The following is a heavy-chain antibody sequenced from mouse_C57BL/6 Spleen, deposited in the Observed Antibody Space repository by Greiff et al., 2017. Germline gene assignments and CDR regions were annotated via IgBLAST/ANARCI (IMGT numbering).Heavy chain of an antibody. CDR1: GFTFSSYA. J-gene: IGHJ3*01. D-gene: IGHD2-5*01. V-gene: IGHV5-9-1*02. CDR3: TRAGYSNPFAY. CDR2: ISSGGDYI. Sequence: DVMLVESGEGLVKPGGSLKLSCAASGFTFSSYAMSWVRQTPEKRLEWVAYISSGGDYIYYADTVKGRFTISRDNARNTLYLQMSSLKSEDTAMYYCTRAGYSNPFAYWGQGTLVTVSA.